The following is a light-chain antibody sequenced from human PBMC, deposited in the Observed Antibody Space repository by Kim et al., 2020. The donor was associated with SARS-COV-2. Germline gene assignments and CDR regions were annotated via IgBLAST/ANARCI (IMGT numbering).Light chain of an antibody. Sequence: QGVTISCSGISSNIEAGFDVHWYQHSPGKAPKPLIFGNTVRPSGVPDRFSGSRSGTSASLAITGLQTEDEADYYCQSFDSGLSGLLFGGGTQLTVL. J-gene: IGLJ2*01. CDR3: QSFDSGLSGLL. CDR1: SSNIEAGFD. V-gene: IGLV1-40*01. CDR2: GNT.